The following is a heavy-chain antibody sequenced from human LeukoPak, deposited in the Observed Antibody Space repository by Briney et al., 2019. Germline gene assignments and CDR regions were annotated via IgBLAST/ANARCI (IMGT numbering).Heavy chain of an antibody. D-gene: IGHD3-3*01. J-gene: IGHJ5*02. CDR1: GFTFSSCG. Sequence: PGRSLRLSCGASGFTFSSCGMHWVRQAPGKGLEWVAAISYDGSNKYYADSVKGRFTISRDNSKNTLYLQMNSLRAEDTAVYYCARDPARTIFGVVIPIYNWFDPWGQGTLVTVSS. V-gene: IGHV3-30*03. CDR2: ISYDGSNK. CDR3: ARDPARTIFGVVIPIYNWFDP.